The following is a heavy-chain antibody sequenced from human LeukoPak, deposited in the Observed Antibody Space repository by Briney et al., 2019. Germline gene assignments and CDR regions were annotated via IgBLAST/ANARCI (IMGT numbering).Heavy chain of an antibody. D-gene: IGHD3-22*01. J-gene: IGHJ4*02. CDR1: GGSISSYY. Sequence: PSETLSLTCTVSGGSISSYYWSWIRQPPGKGLEWIGTIHHSGDTYYNPSLKSRVTTSLDTSKNQFSLHLSSVTAADTALYYCARASNSGYYYFDYWGQGTLVTVSS. CDR2: IHHSGDT. CDR3: ARASNSGYYYFDY. V-gene: IGHV4-59*04.